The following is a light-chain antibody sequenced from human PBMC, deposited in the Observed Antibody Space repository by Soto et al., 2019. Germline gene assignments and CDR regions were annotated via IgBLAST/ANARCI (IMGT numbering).Light chain of an antibody. V-gene: IGKV1-5*03. CDR2: KAS. CDR3: QQYNSYPLT. CDR1: QSISSW. Sequence: DIQMTQSTSTLSASVGDRVTITCRASQSISSWLAWYQQKPGKAPKLLIYKASSLESGVPSRFSGSGSGTEFPLTISSLQPDDFATYYCQQYNSYPLTFGGGTKVEIK. J-gene: IGKJ4*01.